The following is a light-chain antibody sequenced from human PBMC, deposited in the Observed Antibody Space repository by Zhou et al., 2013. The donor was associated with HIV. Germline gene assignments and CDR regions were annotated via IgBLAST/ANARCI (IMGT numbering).Light chain of an antibody. CDR2: GAS. CDR3: LQHNSYPPT. V-gene: IGKV1-39*01. CDR1: QSISSY. Sequence: DIQMTQSPSSLSASVGDRVTITCRASQSISSYLNWYQQKPGKAPKLLIYGASTLQSGVPSRFTGSGSGTDFTLTISSLQPEDFATYYCLQHNSYPPTFGQGTKVEIK. J-gene: IGKJ1*01.